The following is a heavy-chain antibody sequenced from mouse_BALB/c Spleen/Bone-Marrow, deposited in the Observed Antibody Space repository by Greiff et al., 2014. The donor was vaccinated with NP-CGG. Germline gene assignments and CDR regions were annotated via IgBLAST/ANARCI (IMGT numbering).Heavy chain of an antibody. CDR1: GYSFTSYW. V-gene: IGHV1-61*01. J-gene: IGHJ3*01. CDR2: IHPSDTET. Sequence: VQLQQSGAELVRPGASVKLSCKASGYSFTSYWMGWVKQRPGQGLEWIGMIHPSDTETRLNQRFKDKATLTVDKSSSTAYMQLSSPTSEDSAVYYCARLEGNYGSTFAYWGQGTLVTVSA. D-gene: IGHD1-1*01. CDR3: ARLEGNYGSTFAY.